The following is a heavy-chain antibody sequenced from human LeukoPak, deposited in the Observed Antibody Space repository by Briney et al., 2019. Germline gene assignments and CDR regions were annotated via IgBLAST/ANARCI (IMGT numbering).Heavy chain of an antibody. J-gene: IGHJ4*02. CDR1: GHTLTELS. Sequence: GASVKVSCKVSGHTLTELSMHWVRQAPGKGLEWMGGFDPEPGETVHAQKFHGRVSMTEDTSTDTAYMELSSLKSEDTAMYYCATIPMVRGIIVDYWGQGTLITVSS. D-gene: IGHD3-10*01. CDR2: FDPEPGET. CDR3: ATIPMVRGIIVDY. V-gene: IGHV1-24*01.